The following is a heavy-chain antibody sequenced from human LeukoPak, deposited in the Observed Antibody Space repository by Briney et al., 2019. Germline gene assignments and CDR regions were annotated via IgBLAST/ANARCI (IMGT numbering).Heavy chain of an antibody. CDR3: AKGIEMATNPLDY. CDR1: GFTFSSYW. J-gene: IGHJ4*02. D-gene: IGHD5-24*01. CDR2: IKQDGSEK. Sequence: PGGSLRLSCAASGFTFSSYWMSWVRQAPGKGLEWVANIKQDGSEKYYVDSVKGRFTISRDNSKNTLYLQMNSLRAEDTAVYYCAKGIEMATNPLDYWGQGTLVTVSS. V-gene: IGHV3-7*03.